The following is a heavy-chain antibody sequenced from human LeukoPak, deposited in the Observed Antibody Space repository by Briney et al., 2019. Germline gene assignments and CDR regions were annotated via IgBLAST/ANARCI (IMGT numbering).Heavy chain of an antibody. V-gene: IGHV4-39*02. D-gene: IGHD2-21*02. Sequence: SETLSLTCTVSGGSISSSSYYWGWIRQPPGKGLEWIGSIYYSGSTYYNPSLKSRVTISVDTSKNQFFLKLSSVTAADTAVYYCAREGLSYCGGDCYPWGQGTLVTVSS. CDR3: AREGLSYCGGDCYP. J-gene: IGHJ5*02. CDR2: IYYSGST. CDR1: GGSISSSSYY.